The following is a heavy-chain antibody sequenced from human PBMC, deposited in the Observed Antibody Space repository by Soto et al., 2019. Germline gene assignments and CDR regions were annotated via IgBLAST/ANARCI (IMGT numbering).Heavy chain of an antibody. CDR3: ARHSSSWYEYNWFDP. D-gene: IGHD6-13*01. J-gene: IGHJ5*02. CDR1: GYSFTGYW. Sequence: GESLKISCEGSGYSFTGYWIGWVRQMPGKGLEWMGIIYPGDSDTRYSPSFQGQVTISADKSISTAYLQWSSLKASDTAMYYCARHSSSWYEYNWFDPWGQGTLVTVSS. V-gene: IGHV5-51*01. CDR2: IYPGDSDT.